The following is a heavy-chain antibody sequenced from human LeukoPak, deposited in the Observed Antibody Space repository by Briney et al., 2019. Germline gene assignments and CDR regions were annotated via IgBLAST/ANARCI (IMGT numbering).Heavy chain of an antibody. CDR1: GYTFSSFS. CDR3: ARLRRNSDSSGYYYYYDY. V-gene: IGHV3-21*01. CDR2: ISVRSNYI. Sequence: GGSLRLSCAASGYTFSSFSINWVRQAPGKGLEWVSSISVRSNYIYYADSVRGRFSISRDDARNSLYLQMDSPRGDDTAVYYCARLRRNSDSSGYYYYYDYWGQGTLVTVSS. J-gene: IGHJ4*02. D-gene: IGHD3-22*01.